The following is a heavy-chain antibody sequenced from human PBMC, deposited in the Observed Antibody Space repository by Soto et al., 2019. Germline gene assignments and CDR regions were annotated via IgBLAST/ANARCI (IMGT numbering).Heavy chain of an antibody. Sequence: QVTLKESGPELVKPTETLTLTCTVSGFALNNVEMGVSWIRQPPGKAPEWLAHIFSDDEEFYTPSLRSRLTISRDSSKSQVVLYLTNVDPMDTATYYCARAGLRSDYGTDWFGMDLWGQGTTVTVAS. V-gene: IGHV2-26*01. CDR2: IFSDDEE. CDR3: ARAGLRSDYGTDWFGMDL. J-gene: IGHJ6*02. CDR1: GFALNNVEMG. D-gene: IGHD3-9*01.